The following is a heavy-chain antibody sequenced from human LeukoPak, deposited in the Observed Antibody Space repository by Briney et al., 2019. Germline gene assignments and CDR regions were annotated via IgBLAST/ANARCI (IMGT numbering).Heavy chain of an antibody. J-gene: IGHJ6*02. D-gene: IGHD3-22*01. CDR1: GYTFTGYY. Sequence: ASVKVSCKASGYTFTGYYIHWVRQAPGQGLEWMGWINPKNGCTNYAQKFQGRVTMIRDTSISTAYMELSRLRSDDTAVYYCARGEGMGPYYDSSGYYLDVWGQGTTVTVSS. CDR2: INPKNGCT. V-gene: IGHV1-2*02. CDR3: ARGEGMGPYYDSSGYYLDV.